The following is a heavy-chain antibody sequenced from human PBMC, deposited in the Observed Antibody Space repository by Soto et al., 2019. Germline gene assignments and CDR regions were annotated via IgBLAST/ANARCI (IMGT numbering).Heavy chain of an antibody. CDR1: GYTFTSYG. V-gene: IGHV1-18*01. J-gene: IGHJ3*02. Sequence: GASVKVSCKASGYTFTSYGISWVRQAPGQGLEWMGWISAYNGNTNYAQELQGRVTMTTDTSTSTAYMELRSLRSDDTAVYYCASAGSGWPKVAFDIWGQGTMVTVSS. CDR3: ASAGSGWPKVAFDI. CDR2: ISAYNGNT. D-gene: IGHD6-19*01.